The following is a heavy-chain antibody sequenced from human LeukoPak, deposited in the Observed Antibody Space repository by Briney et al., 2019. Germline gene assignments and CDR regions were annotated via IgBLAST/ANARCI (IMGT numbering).Heavy chain of an antibody. CDR3: ARDFPVANFNYYFDY. D-gene: IGHD1-1*01. Sequence: SETLSLTCAVSGGSISSSNWWSWVHQPPGKGLELIGEIYHSGSTNYNPSLKSRVTISVDKSKNQFSLKLSSVTAADTAVYYCARDFPVANFNYYFDYWGQGTLVTVSS. J-gene: IGHJ4*02. CDR2: IYHSGST. CDR1: GGSISSSNW. V-gene: IGHV4-4*02.